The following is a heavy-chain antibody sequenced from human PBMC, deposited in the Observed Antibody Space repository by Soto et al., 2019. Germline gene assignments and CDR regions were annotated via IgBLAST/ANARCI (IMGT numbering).Heavy chain of an antibody. D-gene: IGHD3-22*01. V-gene: IGHV3-21*01. CDR2: ISSSSSYI. J-gene: IGHJ4*02. Sequence: GGSLRLSCAASGFTFSSYSMNWVRQAPGKGLEWVSSISSSSSYIYYADSVKGRFTISRDNAKNSLYLQMNSLRAEDTAVYYCARLFSGYYYDSVDYWGQGTLVTVSS. CDR3: ARLFSGYYYDSVDY. CDR1: GFTFSSYS.